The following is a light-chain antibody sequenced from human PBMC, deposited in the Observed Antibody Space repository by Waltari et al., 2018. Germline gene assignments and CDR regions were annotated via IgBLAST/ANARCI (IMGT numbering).Light chain of an antibody. V-gene: IGLV2-8*01. CDR1: SSDVGGYDY. CDR3: SSYGGRYTLI. J-gene: IGLJ2*01. CDR2: EVP. Sequence: QSALTQPPSASGSFGQSVTISCTGTSSDVGGYDYVSRYQPHPGKGPKLLIYEVPKRPAGIPDRCSGSKSGNAASLTVSGLQAEDEADYYCSSYGGRYTLIFGGGTKLTVL.